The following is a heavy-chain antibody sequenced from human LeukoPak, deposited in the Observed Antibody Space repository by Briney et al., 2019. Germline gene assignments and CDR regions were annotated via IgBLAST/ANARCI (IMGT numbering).Heavy chain of an antibody. CDR3: ARARGLYFDY. CDR1: GFTFDDHT. J-gene: IGHJ4*02. V-gene: IGHV3-43*01. Sequence: EPGGSLRLSCAASGFTFDDHTMHWVRLPPGKGLEWDSLISWDGGGTYYAESVKGRFTISRDNSKNSLYLQLNSLRTDDTALYYCARARGLYFDYWGQGTLVTVSS. D-gene: IGHD2-2*02. CDR2: ISWDGGGT.